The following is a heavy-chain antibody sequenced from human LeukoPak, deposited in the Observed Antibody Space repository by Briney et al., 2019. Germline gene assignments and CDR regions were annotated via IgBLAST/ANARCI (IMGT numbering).Heavy chain of an antibody. V-gene: IGHV1-8*01. Sequence: GASVKVSCKASGYTFTSYDINWVRQATGQGLEWMGWMNPNSGNTGYAQKFQGRVTMTRNTSISTAYMELSSLRSEDTAMYYCARGPLYSSSSYYYYGMDVWGQGTTVTVSS. J-gene: IGHJ6*02. D-gene: IGHD6-13*01. CDR2: MNPNSGNT. CDR1: GYTFTSYD. CDR3: ARGPLYSSSSYYYYGMDV.